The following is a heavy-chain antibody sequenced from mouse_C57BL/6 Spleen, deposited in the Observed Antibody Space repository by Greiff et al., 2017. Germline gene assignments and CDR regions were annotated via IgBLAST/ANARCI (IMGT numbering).Heavy chain of an antibody. V-gene: IGHV1-80*01. Sequence: ESGAELVKPGASVKISCKASGYAFSSYWMNWVKQRPGKGLELIGQIYPGNGDTNYNGKFKGKATLTADKASSTAYMQLISLTSEDSAVYFCARGGYDAAYWGQGTLVTVSA. J-gene: IGHJ3*01. CDR2: IYPGNGDT. CDR3: ARGGYDAAY. CDR1: GYAFSSYW. D-gene: IGHD2-2*01.